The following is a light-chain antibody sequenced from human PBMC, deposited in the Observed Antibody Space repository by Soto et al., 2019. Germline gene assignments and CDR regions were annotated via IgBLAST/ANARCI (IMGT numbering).Light chain of an antibody. CDR1: QSVSSY. Sequence: EIVLTQSPATLSLSPGDRAALSCGASQSVSSYLAWYQQKPGQAPRLLIYDASNRATGIPARFSGSGSGTDFTLSISSLEPEDFAVYYCQQRSSWITFGQGTRLEIK. CDR3: QQRSSWIT. J-gene: IGKJ5*01. CDR2: DAS. V-gene: IGKV3-11*01.